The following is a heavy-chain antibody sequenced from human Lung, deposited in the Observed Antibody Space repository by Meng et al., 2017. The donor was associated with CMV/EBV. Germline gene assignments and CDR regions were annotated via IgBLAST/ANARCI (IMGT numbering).Heavy chain of an antibody. CDR2: IYYSGST. CDR1: GGSISIGDYY. J-gene: IGHJ5*02. CDR3: ARTNYGDYNWFDP. D-gene: IGHD4-17*01. Sequence: QGQPKASGSGMVKPSPPLSLTCTVPGGSISIGDYYWSLIRQPPGKGLEWIGYIYYSGSTYYNPSLRSRVAISIDTSKNQSSLKLTSVTAADTAVYFCARTNYGDYNWFDPWGQGTLVTVSS. V-gene: IGHV4-30-4*01.